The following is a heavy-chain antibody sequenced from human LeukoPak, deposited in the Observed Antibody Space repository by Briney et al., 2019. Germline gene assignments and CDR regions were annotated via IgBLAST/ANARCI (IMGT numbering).Heavy chain of an antibody. CDR1: GYSLNNAYY. Sequence: SETLSLTCTVSGYSLNNAYYWGWIRQPPGEGLEWIGTIHYTANTYYNPSLKSRVTISLDTSKNQFSLKLSSVTAADTAVYYCARGFRGPNFDYWGQGALVTVSS. CDR3: ARGFRGPNFDY. D-gene: IGHD3-10*01. CDR2: IHYTANT. J-gene: IGHJ4*02. V-gene: IGHV4-38-2*02.